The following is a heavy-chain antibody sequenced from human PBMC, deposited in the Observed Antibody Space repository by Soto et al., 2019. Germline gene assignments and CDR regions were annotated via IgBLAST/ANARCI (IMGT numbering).Heavy chain of an antibody. J-gene: IGHJ4*02. CDR2: INTGNGNT. Sequence: QVQLVQSGAEVKKPGASVKVSCKASGYTLTSYTLHWVRQAPGQRLEWMGWINTGNGNTKYSQKFQGRVTITRDTSASTAYMELSSLRSEDTAVYYCARGDTMVRGVIIDYFDYWGQGTLVTVSS. CDR1: GYTLTSYT. D-gene: IGHD3-10*01. V-gene: IGHV1-3*04. CDR3: ARGDTMVRGVIIDYFDY.